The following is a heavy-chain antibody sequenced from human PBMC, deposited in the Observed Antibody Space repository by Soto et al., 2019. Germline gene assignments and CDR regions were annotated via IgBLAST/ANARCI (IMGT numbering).Heavy chain of an antibody. D-gene: IGHD6-13*01. CDR2: ISGSGGST. CDR3: AKARIAAAGTLTPRDYYFDY. CDR1: GFTFSSYA. J-gene: IGHJ4*02. V-gene: IGHV3-23*01. Sequence: GSLRLSCAASGFTFSSYAMSWVRQAPGKGLEWVSAISGSGGSTYYADSVKGRFTISRDNSKNALYLQMNSLRAEDTAVYYCAKARIAAAGTLTPRDYYFDYWGQGTLVTVSS.